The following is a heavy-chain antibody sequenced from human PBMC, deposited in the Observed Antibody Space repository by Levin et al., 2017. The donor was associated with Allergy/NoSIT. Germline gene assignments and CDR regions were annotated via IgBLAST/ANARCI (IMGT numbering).Heavy chain of an antibody. J-gene: IGHJ4*02. CDR1: GFPFSSFG. D-gene: IGHD3-3*01. CDR2: ISYDGSSQ. V-gene: IGHV3-30*18. CDR3: AKAAVPQDDDFWNGRNVGVGDH. Sequence: LTGGSLRLSCAASGFPFSSFGIHWVRQAPGKGLEWVAFISYDGSSQYYLDSVKGRFTISRDNSKSTLYLQMNSLRAEDTAVYFCAKAAVPQDDDFWNGRNVGVGDHWGQGTLVTVSS.